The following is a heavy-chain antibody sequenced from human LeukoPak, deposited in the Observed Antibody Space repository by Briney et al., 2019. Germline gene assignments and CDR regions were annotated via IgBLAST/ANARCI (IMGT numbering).Heavy chain of an antibody. CDR2: ISYDGSNK. CDR3: ASNSFGYGDHYFDY. D-gene: IGHD4-17*01. J-gene: IGHJ4*02. CDR1: GFTFSSYA. V-gene: IGHV3-30-3*01. Sequence: PGRSLRLSCAASGFTFSSYAMHWVRQAPGKGLEWVAVISYDGSNKYYADSVKGRFTISRDNSKNTLYLQMNSLRAEDTAVYYCASNSFGYGDHYFDYWGQGTLVTVSS.